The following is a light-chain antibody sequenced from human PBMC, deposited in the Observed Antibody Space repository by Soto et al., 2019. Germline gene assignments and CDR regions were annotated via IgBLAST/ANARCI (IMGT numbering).Light chain of an antibody. CDR3: HQYDKAPQT. CDR1: QYMTRTY. CDR2: AAS. V-gene: IGKV3-20*01. J-gene: IGKJ2*01. Sequence: EIVLTQSPGTLSLSPGERATLSCRASQYMTRTYIAWYQQKPGLAPRLLIYAASNRATGIPDKFSGSGSGTDYSLTITRLEPEDSAVYYCHQYDKAPQTFGQGTKVEIK.